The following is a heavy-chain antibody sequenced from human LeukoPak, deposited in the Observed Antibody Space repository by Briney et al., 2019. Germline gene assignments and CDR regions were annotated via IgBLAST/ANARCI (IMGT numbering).Heavy chain of an antibody. CDR2: ISYDGSNK. D-gene: IGHD3-22*01. V-gene: IGHV3-30*18. Sequence: GGSLRLSCAASGFTFSSYGMHWVRQAPGKGLEWVAVISYDGSNKYYADSVKGRFTISRDNSKNTLYLQMNSLRAEDTAVYYCAKGDRSTMIGAFDIWGQGTMVTVSS. CDR3: AKGDRSTMIGAFDI. J-gene: IGHJ3*02. CDR1: GFTFSSYG.